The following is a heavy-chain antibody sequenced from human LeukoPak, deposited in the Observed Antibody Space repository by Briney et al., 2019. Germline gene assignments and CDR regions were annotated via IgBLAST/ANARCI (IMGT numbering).Heavy chain of an antibody. CDR1: GFTFDDYA. D-gene: IGHD3-10*01. CDR2: ISWNSGSI. Sequence: GGSLRLSCAASGFTFDDYAMHWVRQAPGKGLEWVSGISWNSGSIGYADSVKGRFTISRDSAKNSLYLQMNSLRAEDTALYYCAKGRELWFGFDYWGQGTLVTVSS. J-gene: IGHJ4*02. CDR3: AKGRELWFGFDY. V-gene: IGHV3-9*01.